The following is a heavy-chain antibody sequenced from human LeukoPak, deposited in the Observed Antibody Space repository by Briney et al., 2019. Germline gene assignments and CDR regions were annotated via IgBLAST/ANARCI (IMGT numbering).Heavy chain of an antibody. CDR3: ARDPSWEILSYFDY. CDR1: GFTFRNYY. D-gene: IGHD1-26*01. J-gene: IGHJ4*02. V-gene: IGHV3-11*04. Sequence: PGWSLTLSCVVSGFTFRNYYMTWIRQAPGKGLGWVSYISASGETTYYGDSVRGRFTISRDNAKNSLYLDMNTLKAEDTAVYYCARDPSWEILSYFDYWGQGTLVTVSS. CDR2: ISASGETT.